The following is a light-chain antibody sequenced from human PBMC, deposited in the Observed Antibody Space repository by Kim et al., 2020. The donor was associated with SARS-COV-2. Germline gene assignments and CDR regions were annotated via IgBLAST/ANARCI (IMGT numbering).Light chain of an antibody. Sequence: DIQMTQSPSSVSASVGDSVTMTCRASAGISTWLAWYQQKPGKAPNLLIYAAYDLQSEVPSRFSGSGSGTVFTLTINSLQPEDIGTYFCQQSYSLPPTFGPGTKVDIK. CDR3: QQSYSLPPT. J-gene: IGKJ3*01. CDR1: AGISTW. V-gene: IGKV1-12*01. CDR2: AAY.